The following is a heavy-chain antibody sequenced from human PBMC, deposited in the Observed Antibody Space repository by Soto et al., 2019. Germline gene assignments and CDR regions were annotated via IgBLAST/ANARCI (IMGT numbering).Heavy chain of an antibody. V-gene: IGHV3-23*01. Sequence: GGSLRLSCAVSGFTFSSYGMSWVRQAPGKGLEWVSGISGSGGSTYYADSVKGRFTISRDNSKNTLYLQMNSLRAGDTAVYYCAKDSPTGTTGIFDYWGQGTLVTVSS. CDR3: AKDSPTGTTGIFDY. CDR2: ISGSGGST. J-gene: IGHJ4*02. CDR1: GFTFSSYG. D-gene: IGHD1-1*01.